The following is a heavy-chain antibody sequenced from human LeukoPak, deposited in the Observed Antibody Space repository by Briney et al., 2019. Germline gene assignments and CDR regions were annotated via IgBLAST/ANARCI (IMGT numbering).Heavy chain of an antibody. D-gene: IGHD3-3*01. V-gene: IGHV1-69*05. CDR3: ASTNSRGIWSGYYRYYFDY. CDR2: IIPIFGTA. J-gene: IGHJ4*02. Sequence: SVKVSCKASGGTFSSYAISWVRQAPGQGLEWMGGIIPIFGTANYAQKLQGRVTITTDESTSTAYMELSSLRSEDTAVYYCASTNSRGIWSGYYRYYFDYWGQGTLVTVSS. CDR1: GGTFSSYA.